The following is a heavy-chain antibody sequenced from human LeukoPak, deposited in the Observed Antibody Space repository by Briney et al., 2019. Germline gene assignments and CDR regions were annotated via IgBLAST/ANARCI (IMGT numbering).Heavy chain of an antibody. D-gene: IGHD3-22*01. V-gene: IGHV3-30*02. J-gene: IGHJ3*02. CDR3: ARDLYYDLVEWGAFDI. CDR2: IRYDGSNK. Sequence: QSGGSLRLSCAASGFTFSSYGMHWVRQAPGKGLEWVAFIRYDGSNKYYADAVKGRFTISRDNSKNTLYLQMNSLRAEDTAVYYCARDLYYDLVEWGAFDIWGQGTMVTVSS. CDR1: GFTFSSYG.